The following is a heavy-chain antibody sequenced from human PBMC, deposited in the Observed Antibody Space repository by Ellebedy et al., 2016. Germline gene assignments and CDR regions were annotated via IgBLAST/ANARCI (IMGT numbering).Heavy chain of an antibody. CDR3: ARGDEAYGMDV. CDR2: ISSSSSTI. Sequence: GESLKISCAASGFTFSSYWMNWVRQAPGKGLEWVSSISSSSSTIYYADSVKGRFTISRDNAKNSLYLQMNSLRAEDTAVYYCARGDEAYGMDVWGQGTTVTVSS. V-gene: IGHV3-48*04. J-gene: IGHJ6*02. D-gene: IGHD2-21*01. CDR1: GFTFSSYW.